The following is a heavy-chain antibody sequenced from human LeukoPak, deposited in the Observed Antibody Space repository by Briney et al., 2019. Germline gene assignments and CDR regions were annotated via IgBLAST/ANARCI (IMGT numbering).Heavy chain of an antibody. CDR2: IKPDGSAE. D-gene: IGHD6-13*01. CDR3: ARANNSSWHN. CDR1: GFTFSSNW. J-gene: IGHJ4*02. Sequence: GGSLRLSCATSGFTFSSNWMSWVRHVPGRGLVWVANIKPDGSAEYYAASVKGRFTVSRDNAKNSLYLQMSSLRVEDTAVYYCARANNSSWHNWGQGTLVTVSS. V-gene: IGHV3-7*01.